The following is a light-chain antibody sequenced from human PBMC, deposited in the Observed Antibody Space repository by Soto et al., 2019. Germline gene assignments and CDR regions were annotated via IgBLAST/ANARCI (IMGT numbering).Light chain of an antibody. CDR2: AAS. Sequence: DIQMPQSPSSLSASIGDRVTITCRASQTINNYLNWYQQKPGKAPTLLIYAASRLQSGVPSRFSGGESGTDFTLTISSLQPEDFATYYCQQTYRTSTFGGGTKVETK. CDR3: QQTYRTST. V-gene: IGKV1-39*01. CDR1: QTINNY. J-gene: IGKJ4*01.